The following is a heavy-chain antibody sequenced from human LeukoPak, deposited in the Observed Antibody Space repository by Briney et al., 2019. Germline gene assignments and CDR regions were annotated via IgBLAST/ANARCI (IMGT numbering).Heavy chain of an antibody. J-gene: IGHJ4*02. CDR1: GFTFSNYG. D-gene: IGHD3-22*01. Sequence: GGSLRLSCAAYGFTFSNYGMHWVRQAPGKGLEWVAGIWYDGGYKYYADSVKGRFTISRDNSKNTLFLQMDSLRAEDTAVYYCARNYYDSSGYQEATFNYWGQGTLVTVSS. CDR2: IWYDGGYK. V-gene: IGHV3-33*01. CDR3: ARNYYDSSGYQEATFNY.